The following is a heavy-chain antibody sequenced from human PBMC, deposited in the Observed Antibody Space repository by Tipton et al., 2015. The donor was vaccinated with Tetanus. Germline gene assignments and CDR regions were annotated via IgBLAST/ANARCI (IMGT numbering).Heavy chain of an antibody. V-gene: IGHV3-20*04. J-gene: IGHJ6*02. CDR3: ARFRGKEEHYYYYGMDV. CDR2: INWNGGTT. Sequence: SLRLSCAASGFTFDDYAMSWVRQAPGKGLEWVSGINWNGGTTGYGDSVKGRFTISRDNAKNSLYLQMNSLRAEDTAVYYCARFRGKEEHYYYYGMDVWGQGTTVTVSS. D-gene: IGHD3-10*01. CDR1: GFTFDDYA.